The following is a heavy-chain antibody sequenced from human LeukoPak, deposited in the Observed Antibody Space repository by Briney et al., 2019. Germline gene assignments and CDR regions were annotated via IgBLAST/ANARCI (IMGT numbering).Heavy chain of an antibody. CDR2: ISDTGRKR. Sequence: GGSLRLSCAASGFSSSSYAMSWVRQPPGKGLEWVSGISDTGRKRHYTDSVKGRFTISRDNSKNILHLQMNSLRAEDTALYFCAKDHDNGDYYYYFDSWGQGTLVTVSS. V-gene: IGHV3-23*01. J-gene: IGHJ4*02. CDR1: GFSSSSYA. CDR3: AKDHDNGDYYYYFDS. D-gene: IGHD2-21*02.